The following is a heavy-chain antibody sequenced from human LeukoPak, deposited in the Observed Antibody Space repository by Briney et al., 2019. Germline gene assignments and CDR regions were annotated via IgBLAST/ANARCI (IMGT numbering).Heavy chain of an antibody. J-gene: IGHJ6*03. CDR1: GFTFDDYG. V-gene: IGHV3-20*01. D-gene: IGHD6-19*01. Sequence: GGSLRLSCAASGFTFDDYGMSWVRQAPGKGLEWVSGINWNGGTTGYADSVKGRFTISRDNAKNSLYLQMNSLRAEDTALYHCARAVAGNGGYYYFYMDVWGNGTTVTVSS. CDR3: ARAVAGNGGYYYFYMDV. CDR2: INWNGGTT.